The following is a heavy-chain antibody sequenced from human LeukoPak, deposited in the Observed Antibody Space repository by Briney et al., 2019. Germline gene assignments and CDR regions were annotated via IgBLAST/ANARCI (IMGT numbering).Heavy chain of an antibody. Sequence: GGSLRLSCAVSGFTVRSYWMSWVRQAPGKGLVWVSRISSDGTIISYADSVKGRFTISRDNSKNTLYLQMNSLRAEDTAVYYCAKDPGYCSSTSCYACDYWGQGTLVTVSS. D-gene: IGHD2-2*01. CDR3: AKDPGYCSSTSCYACDY. CDR2: ISSDGTII. CDR1: GFTVRSYW. J-gene: IGHJ4*02. V-gene: IGHV3-74*01.